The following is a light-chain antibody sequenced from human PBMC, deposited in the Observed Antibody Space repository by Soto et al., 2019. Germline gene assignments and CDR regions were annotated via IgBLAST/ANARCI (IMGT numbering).Light chain of an antibody. Sequence: QSVLTQSPSASASLGASVKLTCTLSSGHSSYAIAWHQQRPEKGPRYLMKLNSDGSHSKGDGIPDRFSGSSSGAERYLTIYSLQSEDEADYYFQTWGTGIQVFGGGTQLTVL. CDR2: LNSDGSH. V-gene: IGLV4-69*01. CDR3: QTWGTGIQV. CDR1: SGHSSYA. J-gene: IGLJ2*01.